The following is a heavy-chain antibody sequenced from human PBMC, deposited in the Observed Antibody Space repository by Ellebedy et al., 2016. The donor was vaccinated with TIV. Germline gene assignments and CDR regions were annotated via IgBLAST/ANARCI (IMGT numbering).Heavy chain of an antibody. CDR2: KSYDDSHE. D-gene: IGHD1-1*01. J-gene: IGHJ3*01. Sequence: GESLKISCVASGFTFSHYTMHWVRQAPGKGLEWMAVKSYDDSHEYYAHSVRGRFTISRDNPKNTLYLQMNSLRPEDTALYYCATDLGTRAFDLWGQGTMVTVSS. CDR1: GFTFSHYT. CDR3: ATDLGTRAFDL. V-gene: IGHV3-30-3*01.